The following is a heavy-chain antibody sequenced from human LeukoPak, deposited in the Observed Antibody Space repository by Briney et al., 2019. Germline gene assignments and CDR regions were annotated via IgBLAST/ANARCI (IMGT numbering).Heavy chain of an antibody. J-gene: IGHJ4*02. CDR3: ARDPTIAVATYNGDDY. Sequence: HSGGSLRLSCAASGFTVSSNYMSWVRQAPGKGLEWVSVIHSGGSTYYADSVKGRFTISRDNSKNTLYLQMNSLRAEDTAVYYCARDPTIAVATYNGDDYWGQGTLVTVSS. V-gene: IGHV3-66*01. CDR2: IHSGGST. D-gene: IGHD6-19*01. CDR1: GFTVSSNY.